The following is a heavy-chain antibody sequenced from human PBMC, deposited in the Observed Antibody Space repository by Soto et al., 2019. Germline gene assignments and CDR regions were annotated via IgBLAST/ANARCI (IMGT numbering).Heavy chain of an antibody. J-gene: IGHJ4*02. D-gene: IGHD5-12*01. CDR2: ITESGDRT. CDR3: AKNSEATIMVGYAY. Sequence: EVKLLESGGDLVQHGVSLRLSCAASGFTFATYTMSWVRQTPGKALEWVSAITESGDRTYYADPVKGRFTMSRDNSKNTLLLQMRSLSAEDTAVYYCAKNSEATIMVGYAYCGQGALVTFSS. CDR1: GFTFATYT. V-gene: IGHV3-23*01.